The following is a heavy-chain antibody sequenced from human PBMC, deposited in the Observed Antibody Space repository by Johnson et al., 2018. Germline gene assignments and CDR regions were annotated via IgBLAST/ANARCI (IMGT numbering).Heavy chain of an antibody. J-gene: IGHJ4*02. CDR1: GFTFSNYW. CDR2: MNHDGSQK. CDR3: ARRHAETCLSVGS. Sequence: VQLVQSGGGLVQPGGSLRLSCAAAGFTFSNYWLSWVRRAPGKGLEWVANMNHDGSQKNYVDSVKGRFTVSRDNAKNSLYLRMNSLRVEDTAVDYCARRHAETCLSVGSWGQGSLVTVSS. D-gene: IGHD2-15*01. V-gene: IGHV3-7*01.